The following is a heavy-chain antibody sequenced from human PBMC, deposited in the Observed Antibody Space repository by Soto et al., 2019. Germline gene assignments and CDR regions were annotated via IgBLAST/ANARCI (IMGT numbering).Heavy chain of an antibody. V-gene: IGHV1-18*01. CDR1: GYTFTSYG. Sequence: ASVKVSCKASGYTFTSYGISWVRQAPGQGLEWMGWISAYNGNTNYAQKLQGRVTMTTDTSTSTAYLELSSLRSEDTAVYYCARESSGPHAFDIWGQGTMVTVSS. CDR3: ARESSGPHAFDI. D-gene: IGHD3-22*01. J-gene: IGHJ3*02. CDR2: ISAYNGNT.